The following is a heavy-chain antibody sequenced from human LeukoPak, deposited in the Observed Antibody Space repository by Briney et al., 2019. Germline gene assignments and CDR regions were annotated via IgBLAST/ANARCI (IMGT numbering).Heavy chain of an antibody. CDR2: IDNNGRDT. V-gene: IGHV3-74*01. Sequence: GGSLRLSCAASGFTFSSYWMHWVRHSPEKGLVWVSRIDNNGRDTIYADSVKGRFTISRDNTRNTLHLQLGSLRVEDTAIYYCARGSGDHAFDIWGQGTMVTVSS. D-gene: IGHD2-21*02. CDR3: ARGSGDHAFDI. CDR1: GFTFSSYW. J-gene: IGHJ3*02.